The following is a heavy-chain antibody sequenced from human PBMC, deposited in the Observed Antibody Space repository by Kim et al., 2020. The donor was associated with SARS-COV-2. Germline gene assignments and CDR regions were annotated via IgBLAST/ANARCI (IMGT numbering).Heavy chain of an antibody. V-gene: IGHV1-69*01. J-gene: IGHJ6*02. CDR3: ARDSPRIGMDV. CDR2: TA. Sequence: TANYAQKFQGRVTITADESTSTAYMELSSLRCEDTAVYYCARDSPRIGMDVWGQGTTVTVSS.